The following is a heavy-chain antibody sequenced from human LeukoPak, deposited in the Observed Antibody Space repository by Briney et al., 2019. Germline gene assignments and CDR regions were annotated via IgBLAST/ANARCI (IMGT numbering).Heavy chain of an antibody. V-gene: IGHV1-18*01. Sequence: EASVKVSCKASGYTFTSYGISWVRQAPGQGLEWMGWISAYNGNTNYAQKLQGRVTMTTDTSTSTAYMALRSLRSDDTAVYYCARGLTPVAPRGYSYGLYYFDYWGQGTLVTVSS. D-gene: IGHD5-18*01. CDR1: GYTFTSYG. CDR3: ARGLTPVAPRGYSYGLYYFDY. J-gene: IGHJ4*02. CDR2: ISAYNGNT.